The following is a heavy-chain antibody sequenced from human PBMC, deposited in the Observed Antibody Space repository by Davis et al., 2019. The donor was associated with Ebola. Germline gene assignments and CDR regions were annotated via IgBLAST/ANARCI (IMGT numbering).Heavy chain of an antibody. CDR3: AREFHYYDSSGYQRYFDY. CDR2: IYYSGST. D-gene: IGHD3-22*01. V-gene: IGHV4-59*12. Sequence: PSETLSLTCTVSGGSISSYYWSWIRQPPGKGLEWIGYIYYSGSTYYNPSLKSRVTISVDTSKNQFSLKLSSVTAADTAVYYCAREFHYYDSSGYQRYFDYWGQGTLVTVSS. CDR1: GGSISSYY. J-gene: IGHJ4*02.